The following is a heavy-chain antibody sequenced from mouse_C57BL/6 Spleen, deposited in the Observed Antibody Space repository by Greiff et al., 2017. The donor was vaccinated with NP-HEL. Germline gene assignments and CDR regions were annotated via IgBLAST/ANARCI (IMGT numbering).Heavy chain of an antibody. V-gene: IGHV1-59*01. D-gene: IGHD2-4*01. Sequence: QVQLKQPGAELVRPGTSVKLSCKASGYTFTSYWMHWVKQRPGQGLEWIGVIDPSDSYTNYNQKFKGKATLTVDKSSSTAYMQLSSLTSEDSAVYYCAIWGSDYEGVGYWGQGTTLTVSS. CDR2: IDPSDSYT. J-gene: IGHJ2*01. CDR3: AIWGSDYEGVGY. CDR1: GYTFTSYW.